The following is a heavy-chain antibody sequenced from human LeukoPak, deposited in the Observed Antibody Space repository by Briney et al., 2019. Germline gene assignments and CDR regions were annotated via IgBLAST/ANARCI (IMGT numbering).Heavy chain of an antibody. V-gene: IGHV4-39*01. D-gene: IGHD2-15*01. CDR1: GGSISSNSYY. J-gene: IGHJ5*02. CDR2: IYYSGST. Sequence: SETLSLTCTVSGGSISSNSYYWGWIRQPPGKGLEWIGSIYYSGSTYYNPSLKSRVTISVDTSKNQFSLKLSPVTAADTAVYYCAGLAVVVVAATGNWFDPWGQGTLVTVSS. CDR3: AGLAVVVVAATGNWFDP.